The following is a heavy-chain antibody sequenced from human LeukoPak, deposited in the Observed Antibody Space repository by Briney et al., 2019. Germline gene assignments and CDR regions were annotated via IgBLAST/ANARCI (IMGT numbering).Heavy chain of an antibody. V-gene: IGHV3-23*01. J-gene: IGHJ4*02. CDR3: ARDRTAFYGDYVHFDY. CDR2: ISAYGGNT. D-gene: IGHD4-17*01. CDR1: GFTFSNYD. Sequence: GGSLRLSCAASGFTFSNYDMSWVRQAPGKGLEWVSAISAYGGNTFYADSVKGRFTISRDNSKNTLYLQMNSLRDEDTAVYYCARDRTAFYGDYVHFDYWGQGTLVTVSS.